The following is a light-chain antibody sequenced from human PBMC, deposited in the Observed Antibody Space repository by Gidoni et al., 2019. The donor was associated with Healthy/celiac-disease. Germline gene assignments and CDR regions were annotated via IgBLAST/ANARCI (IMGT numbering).Light chain of an antibody. J-gene: IGLJ2*01. V-gene: IGLV1-40*01. CDR2: GNS. CDR1: RPHIGAGYD. Sequence: QSVLTQPPSVSGAPGRRVTISCTGSRPHIGAGYDVHWYQQLPGTAPKLLIYGNSNRPSGVPDRFSGSKSGTSASLAITGLQAEDEADYYCQSYDSSLSGHVVFGGGTKLTVL. CDR3: QSYDSSLSGHVV.